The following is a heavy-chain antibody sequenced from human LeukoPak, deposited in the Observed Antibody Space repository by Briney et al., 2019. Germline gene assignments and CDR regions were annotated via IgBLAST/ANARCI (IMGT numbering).Heavy chain of an antibody. D-gene: IGHD3-16*01. Sequence: PGGSLRLSCAASGFTFSTYSMNWVRQAPGKGLEWVSYISGSSGTIYYADSVKGRFTISRDNAKNSLYLQMNSLRAEYTAVYYCARRSEFGVLYYMDVWGKGTTVTVS. CDR3: ARRSEFGVLYYMDV. V-gene: IGHV3-48*01. CDR2: ISGSSGTI. CDR1: GFTFSTYS. J-gene: IGHJ6*03.